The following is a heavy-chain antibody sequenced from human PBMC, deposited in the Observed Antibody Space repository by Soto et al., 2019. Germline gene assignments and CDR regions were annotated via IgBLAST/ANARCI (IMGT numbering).Heavy chain of an antibody. Sequence: GGSLRLSCAASGFTFSSYGMHWVRQAPGKGLEWVAVISFYVRHEYYGDSVKGRFTISRDNSKNTLFLQMNSLRAEDTAVYYCAKDGGHGTRDRDYLGQGAMVSVSA. D-gene: IGHD2-15*01. CDR1: GFTFSSYG. V-gene: IGHV3-30*18. CDR3: AKDGGHGTRDRDY. CDR2: ISFYVRHE. J-gene: IGHJ4*02.